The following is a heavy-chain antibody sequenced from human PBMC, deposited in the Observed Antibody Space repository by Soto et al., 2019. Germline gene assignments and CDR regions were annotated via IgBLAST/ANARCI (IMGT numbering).Heavy chain of an antibody. CDR3: VRDWAGDPGHMDV. D-gene: IGHD3-10*01. CDR2: IHYSGTI. Sequence: QVQLQESGPGLVKSSETLSLTCTVSGVSVSNYYWSCIRQPPGEGLEWIGQIHYSGTINYNPSLKRRVTMSLDTSKNQFSLKVSSVTAADTAIYYCVRDWAGDPGHMDVWGQGTTVTVSS. CDR1: GVSVSNYY. V-gene: IGHV4-59*02. J-gene: IGHJ6*02.